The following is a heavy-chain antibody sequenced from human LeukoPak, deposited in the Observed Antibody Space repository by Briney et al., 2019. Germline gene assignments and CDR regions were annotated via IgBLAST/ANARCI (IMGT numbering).Heavy chain of an antibody. D-gene: IGHD5-24*01. J-gene: IGHJ4*02. Sequence: GGSLRLSCAASGFTFSDYSMNWVRQAPGKGLEWISYIGIDSGNTNYADSVKGRFTISGDKAKNSLYLQMNSLRVGDTAVYYCARGYKYAFDNWGQGTLVTVSS. CDR2: IGIDSGNT. CDR1: GFTFSDYS. V-gene: IGHV3-48*01. CDR3: ARGYKYAFDN.